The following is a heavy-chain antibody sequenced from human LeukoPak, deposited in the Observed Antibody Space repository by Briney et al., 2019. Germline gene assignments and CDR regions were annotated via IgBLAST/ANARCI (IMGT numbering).Heavy chain of an antibody. Sequence: GGSLRLSCAASGFTFSSYWMSWVRQAPGKGLEYVSAISSNGGSTYYANSVKGRFTISRDNSKNTLYLQMGSLRAEDMAVYYCARARYYDSSGYYYFDYWGQGTLVTVSS. CDR1: GFTFSSYW. CDR2: ISSNGGST. J-gene: IGHJ4*02. CDR3: ARARYYDSSGYYYFDY. V-gene: IGHV3-64*01. D-gene: IGHD3-22*01.